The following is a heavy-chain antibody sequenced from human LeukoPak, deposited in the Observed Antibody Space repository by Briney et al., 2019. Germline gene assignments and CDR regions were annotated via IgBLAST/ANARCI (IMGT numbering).Heavy chain of an antibody. CDR2: IYHSGST. CDR1: GYSISSGYY. Sequence: NPSETLSLTCTVSGYSISSGYYWGWIRQPPGKGLEWIGSIYHSGSTYYNPSLKSRVTISVDTSKNQFSLKLSSVTAADTAVYYCARGESGYSSGWDHYYFDYWGQGTLVTVSS. V-gene: IGHV4-38-2*02. CDR3: ARGESGYSSGWDHYYFDY. J-gene: IGHJ4*02. D-gene: IGHD6-19*01.